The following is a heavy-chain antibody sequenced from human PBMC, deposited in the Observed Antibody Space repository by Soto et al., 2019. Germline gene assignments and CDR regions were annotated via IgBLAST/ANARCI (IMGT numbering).Heavy chain of an antibody. CDR2: ISSNSAYI. CDR3: TRDASRDSSARGWFDP. J-gene: IGHJ5*02. CDR1: GFTFRSFT. Sequence: GGSLRLSCAASGFTFRSFTMNWVRQAPGKGLEWVSTISSNSAYIYYTDALRGRFTISRDNAKNSLHLQMNSLRAEDAAVYYCTRDASRDSSARGWFDPWGPGTLVTVSS. D-gene: IGHD6-13*01. V-gene: IGHV3-21*01.